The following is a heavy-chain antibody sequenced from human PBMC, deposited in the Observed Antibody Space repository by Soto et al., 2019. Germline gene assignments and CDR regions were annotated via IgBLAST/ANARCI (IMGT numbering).Heavy chain of an antibody. CDR1: GGTFSSYA. J-gene: IGHJ6*02. CDR2: IIPIFGTA. V-gene: IGHV1-69*13. Sequence: SVKVSCKASGGTFSSYAISWVRQAPGQGLEWMGGIIPIFGTANYAQKFQGRVTITADESTSTAYMELSSLRSEDTAVYYCARLSPGYYGMDVWGQGTTVTVSS. CDR3: ARLSPGYYGMDV.